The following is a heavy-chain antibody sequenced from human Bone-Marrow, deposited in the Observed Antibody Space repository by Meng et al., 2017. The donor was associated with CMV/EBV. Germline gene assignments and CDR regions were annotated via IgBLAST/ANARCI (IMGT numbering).Heavy chain of an antibody. V-gene: IGHV3-66*02. J-gene: IGHJ4*02. CDR2: IYSGGSA. Sequence: GESLKISCAASGFTVSSNYMSWVRQAPGKGLEWVSGIYSGGSAYHADSVKGRFTISRDNSKNTLFLEMNSLRDEDTAMYYCHVSGPTNFDYWGQGTLVTVSS. D-gene: IGHD5-12*01. CDR1: GFTVSSNY. CDR3: HVSGPTNFDY.